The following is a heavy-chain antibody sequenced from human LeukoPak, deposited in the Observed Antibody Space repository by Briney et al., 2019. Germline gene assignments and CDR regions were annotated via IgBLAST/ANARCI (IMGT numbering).Heavy chain of an antibody. Sequence: SETLSLTCTVSHGSISDNSYYWGWIRQPPGKGLEWIGSVSYSGSTYYNPSLKSRVTISLDTSKNQFSLKLSSVTAADTAVYYCARVNTIFGVVIDYWGQGTLVTVSS. J-gene: IGHJ4*02. CDR1: HGSISDNSYY. V-gene: IGHV4-39*07. CDR3: ARVNTIFGVVIDY. D-gene: IGHD3-3*01. CDR2: VSYSGST.